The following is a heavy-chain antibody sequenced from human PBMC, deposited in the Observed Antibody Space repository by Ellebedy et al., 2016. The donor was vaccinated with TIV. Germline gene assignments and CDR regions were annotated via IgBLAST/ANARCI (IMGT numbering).Heavy chain of an antibody. CDR1: GDSITTSGYH. CDR2: IYSSGST. V-gene: IGHV4-39*01. J-gene: IGHJ4*02. Sequence: MPSETLSLTCTVSGDSITTSGYHWSWVRQPPGKGLEWIGSIYSSGSTYYNPSLRSRLPISVDTSKSQFSLRLNSVTAADTAVYCCARPSHGGIIHYWGQGSLVTVSS. CDR3: ARPSHGGIIHY. D-gene: IGHD1-14*01.